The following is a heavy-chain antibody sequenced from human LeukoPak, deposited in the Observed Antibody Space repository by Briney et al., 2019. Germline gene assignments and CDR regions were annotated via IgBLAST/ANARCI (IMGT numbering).Heavy chain of an antibody. CDR3: ARDLGIAAAGKGTYYYYYGMDV. CDR1: GFTFSDYY. V-gene: IGHV3-11*06. D-gene: IGHD6-13*01. J-gene: IGHJ6*02. Sequence: GGSLRLSCAASGFTFSDYYMSWIRQAPGKGLEWVSYISSSSSYTNYADSVKGRFTISRDNAKNPLYLQMNSLRAEDTAVYYCARDLGIAAAGKGTYYYYYGMDVWGQGTTVTVSS. CDR2: ISSSSSYT.